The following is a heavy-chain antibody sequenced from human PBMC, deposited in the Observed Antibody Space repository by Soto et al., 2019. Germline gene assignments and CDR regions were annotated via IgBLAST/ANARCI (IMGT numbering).Heavy chain of an antibody. J-gene: IGHJ6*02. Sequence: QVQLVESGGGVVQPGRSLRLSCAASGFTFSSYGMHWVRQAPGKGLEWVAVIWYDGSNKYYADSVKGRFTISRDNSKNTLYLQMNNLRAEDTAVYYCARLQLLVGGYYYGLDVWGQGTTVTVSS. CDR1: GFTFSSYG. CDR2: IWYDGSNK. CDR3: ARLQLLVGGYYYGLDV. V-gene: IGHV3-33*01. D-gene: IGHD6-19*01.